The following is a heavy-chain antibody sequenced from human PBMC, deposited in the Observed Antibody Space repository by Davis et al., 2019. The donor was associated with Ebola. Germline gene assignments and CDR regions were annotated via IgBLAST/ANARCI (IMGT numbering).Heavy chain of an antibody. CDR3: ARDLGQQLVRGGSWFDP. V-gene: IGHV1-8*01. Sequence: ASVKVSCKASGYTFTSYDINWVRQATGQGLEWMGWMNPNSGNTGYAQKFQGRVTMTRNTSISTAYMELSSLRSEDTAVYYCARDLGQQLVRGGSWFDPWGQGTLVTVSS. CDR2: MNPNSGNT. CDR1: GYTFTSYD. D-gene: IGHD6-13*01. J-gene: IGHJ5*02.